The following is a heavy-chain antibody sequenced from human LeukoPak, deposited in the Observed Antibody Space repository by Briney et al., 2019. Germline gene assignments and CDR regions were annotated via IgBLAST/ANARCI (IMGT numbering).Heavy chain of an antibody. CDR3: ARLGMVRGVILGDYYMDV. V-gene: IGHV4-59*01. J-gene: IGHJ6*03. CDR2: IYYSGST. CDR1: GGSISSYY. D-gene: IGHD3-10*01. Sequence: SETLSLTCTVSGGSISSYYWSWIRQPPGKGLEWIGYIYYSGSTNYNPSLKSRVTISVDTSKNQFSLKLSTVTAADTAVYYCARLGMVRGVILGDYYMDVWGKGTTVTVSS.